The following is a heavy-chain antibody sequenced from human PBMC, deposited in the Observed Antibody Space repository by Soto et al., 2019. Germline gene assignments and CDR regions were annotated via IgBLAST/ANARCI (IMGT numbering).Heavy chain of an antibody. CDR2: FRTGGDGGTT. CDR3: AKKVNSGPGSQYFDY. Sequence: GGSLRLSCAASGFTFSSYSMSWVRQAPGKGLEWVSGFRTGGDGGTTYYADSVKGRFTISRDNSKNMLFLQMNSLRAEDTAIYYCAKKVNSGPGSQYFDYWGQGTLVTVSS. V-gene: IGHV3-23*01. CDR1: GFTFSSYS. D-gene: IGHD3-10*01. J-gene: IGHJ4*02.